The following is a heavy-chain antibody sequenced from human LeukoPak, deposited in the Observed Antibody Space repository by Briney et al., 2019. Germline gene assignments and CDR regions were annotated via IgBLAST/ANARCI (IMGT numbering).Heavy chain of an antibody. V-gene: IGHV4-39*07. J-gene: IGHJ4*02. CDR1: GGSISSSSYY. CDR3: AKSGGYGLIDY. Sequence: KTSETLSLTCTVSGGSISSSSYYWGWIRQPPGKGLEWIGSIYYSGNTYYNPSLKSRVTISVDTSKNQFSLKLSSVTAADTAIYYCAKSGGYGLIDYWGQGTLVTVSS. CDR2: IYYSGNT. D-gene: IGHD1-26*01.